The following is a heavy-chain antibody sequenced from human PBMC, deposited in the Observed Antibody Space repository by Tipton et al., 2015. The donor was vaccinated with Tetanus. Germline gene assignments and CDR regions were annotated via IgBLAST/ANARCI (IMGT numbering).Heavy chain of an antibody. V-gene: IGHV4-39*01. CDR1: GGSIRGGTFY. J-gene: IGHJ4*02. CDR3: ARRQSGYFTPFDY. CDR2: IYESGDT. D-gene: IGHD3-3*01. Sequence: GLVKPSETLSLTCTVSGGSIRGGTFYWGWIRQPPGKGLEWIGSIYESGDTYYIPSLKSRVTISVDTSKNQLSLNLNSMAAADPGVYYCARRQSGYFTPFDYWGQGNLVTVSS.